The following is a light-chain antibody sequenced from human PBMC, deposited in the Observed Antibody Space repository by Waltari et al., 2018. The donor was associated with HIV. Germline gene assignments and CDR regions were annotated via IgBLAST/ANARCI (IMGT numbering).Light chain of an antibody. CDR3: QVWDGRGDPVI. CDR1: NIAATKS. J-gene: IGLJ2*01. Sequence: SYVLTQPPPVSVAPGQTARITCGGNNIAATKSVHWYWLNPGQAPVVVIYDDRDRPSGIPDRFSGSSSGDTATLTISRAEAGDEADYYCQVWDGRGDPVIFGGGTKLAVV. V-gene: IGLV3-21*02. CDR2: DDR.